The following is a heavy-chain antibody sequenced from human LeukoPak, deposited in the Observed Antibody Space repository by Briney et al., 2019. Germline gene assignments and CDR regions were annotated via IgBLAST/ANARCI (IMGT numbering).Heavy chain of an antibody. CDR3: ARRFNYYDSSGYYEGFYFVY. J-gene: IGHJ4*02. V-gene: IGHV1-18*01. CDR2: ISVYNGNT. CDR1: GCTFTSYG. Sequence: ASVKVSCKAAGCTFTSYGISWVRQAPGQGLEWMGWISVYNGNTDYAQKFQGRVTMTTDTSTSTAYMELRSLRSDDTAVYYCARRFNYYDSSGYYEGFYFVYWGQGTLVAVSS. D-gene: IGHD3-22*01.